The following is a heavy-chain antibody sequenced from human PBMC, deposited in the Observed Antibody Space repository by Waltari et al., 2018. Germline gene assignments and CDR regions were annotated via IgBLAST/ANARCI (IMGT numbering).Heavy chain of an antibody. CDR2: IYFSGST. D-gene: IGHD1-20*01. J-gene: IGHJ6*03. CDR3: VRAGGITGRDYFQYYMDV. V-gene: IGHV4-30-4*08. Sequence: QTLSLTCTVSGDSISGGDYYWSWIRQPPGQGLEWIGYIYFSGSTYSNPSLKRRAAFSIDTSKNQFSLRLSSVTAADTAVYFCVRAGGITGRDYFQYYMDVWGKGTTVTVSS. CDR1: GDSISGGDYY.